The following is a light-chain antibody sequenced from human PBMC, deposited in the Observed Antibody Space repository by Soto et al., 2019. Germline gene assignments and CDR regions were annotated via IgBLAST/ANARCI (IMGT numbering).Light chain of an antibody. CDR1: QSISRY. J-gene: IGKJ1*01. V-gene: IGKV3-11*01. CDR2: HAS. Sequence: EVVLTQSPDTLSLPPGERATLSCRASQSISRYLAWYQQKPGQPPSPLIYHASSTATGIPARFSGSGSRTDFTLTISSLDPQDFAVYYCQHLTDWPPQWTFGQGTKVDI. CDR3: QHLTDWPPQWT.